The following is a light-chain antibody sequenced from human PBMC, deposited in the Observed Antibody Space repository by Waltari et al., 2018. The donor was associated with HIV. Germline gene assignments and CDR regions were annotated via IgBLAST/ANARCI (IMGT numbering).Light chain of an antibody. J-gene: IGKJ4*01. V-gene: IGKV2D-29*01. CDR3: MQSIELPPGLT. Sequence: DVVMTQTPLSLSVTPGQPASISCKSSQSLLHSDGKTYLFWYLQKPGQPPQLLIYDVSNRSSGVRDRFSGSESGTEFTLKISRVQAKDVGVYYCMQSIELPPGLTFGGGTKVEFK. CDR2: DVS. CDR1: QSLLHSDGKTY.